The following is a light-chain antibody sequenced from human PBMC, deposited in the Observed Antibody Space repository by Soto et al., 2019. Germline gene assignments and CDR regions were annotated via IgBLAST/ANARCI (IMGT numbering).Light chain of an antibody. CDR2: GAS. V-gene: IGKV3-15*01. CDR1: QSLSIN. J-gene: IGKJ4*01. CDR3: QQYNNLPPT. Sequence: EIVMTQSPATLSVSPGERATLSCRASQSLSINLAWYQHKPGQAPGLLIYGASTRATGIPARFSGSGSGTEFTLTISSLQSEDFAVYCCQQYNNLPPTFGGGTKVEIK.